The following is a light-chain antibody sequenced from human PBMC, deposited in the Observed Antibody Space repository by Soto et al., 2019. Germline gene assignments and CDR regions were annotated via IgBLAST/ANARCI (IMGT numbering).Light chain of an antibody. CDR1: SSNIGNNY. Sequence: QSVLTQPPSVSAAPGQKVTISCSGSSSNIGNNYVFLYQQLPGTAPKLLIYDNNKRPSGIPDRFSGSKSGTSATLGITGLQTGDEADYYCGTWDSSLSDVVFGGGTKVTVL. CDR3: GTWDSSLSDVV. V-gene: IGLV1-51*01. CDR2: DNN. J-gene: IGLJ2*01.